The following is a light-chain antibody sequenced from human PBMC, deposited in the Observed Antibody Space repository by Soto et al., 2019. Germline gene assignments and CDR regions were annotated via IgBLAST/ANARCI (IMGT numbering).Light chain of an antibody. V-gene: IGLV2-14*01. CDR1: SSDVGGYNS. Sequence: QSVLTQPASVSGSPGQSITISCTGTSSDVGGYNSVSWYRQDPGKAPKLMIYDVTNRPSGVSNRFSGSKSGNTASLTISGLQAEDGAAYYCSSFKSSITSVFGTGTKVTVL. CDR3: SSFKSSITSV. CDR2: DVT. J-gene: IGLJ1*01.